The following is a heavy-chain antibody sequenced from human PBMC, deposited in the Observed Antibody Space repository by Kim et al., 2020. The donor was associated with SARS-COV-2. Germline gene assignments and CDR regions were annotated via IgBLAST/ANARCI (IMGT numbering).Heavy chain of an antibody. Sequence: GGSLRLSCAASGFTFGDYAMHWVRQAPGKGLEWVSGISWNSGSIGYADSVKGRFTISRDNAKNSLYLQMNSLRAEDTALYYCAKDSGSGSYPAFNYFDYWGQGTLVTVSS. CDR3: AKDSGSGSYPAFNYFDY. CDR2: ISWNSGSI. J-gene: IGHJ4*02. D-gene: IGHD3-10*01. CDR1: GFTFGDYA. V-gene: IGHV3-9*01.